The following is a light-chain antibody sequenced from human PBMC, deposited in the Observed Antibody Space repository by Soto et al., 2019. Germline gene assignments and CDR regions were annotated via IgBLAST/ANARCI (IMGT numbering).Light chain of an antibody. CDR1: QSISNY. Sequence: DIQVTQSPPSLSASVGYRAIISCRASQSISNYLNWYQQKPGKAPKLLIFAASSLQSGVPSRFSGSGSGTNFTLTISSLQPEDFSSYYCQQYYTYSTFGQGTKVDIK. CDR2: AAS. J-gene: IGKJ1*01. V-gene: IGKV1-39*01. CDR3: QQYYTYST.